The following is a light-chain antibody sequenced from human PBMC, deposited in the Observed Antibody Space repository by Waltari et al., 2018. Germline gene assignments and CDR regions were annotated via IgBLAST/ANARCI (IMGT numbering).Light chain of an antibody. V-gene: IGLV2-14*01. CDR3: SSYTSSSTKV. CDR1: SSSDAGYNY. J-gene: IGLJ2*01. Sequence: QSALTQPAAVPGSPGQSITISCTGTSSSDAGYNYVSWYHQHPGKAPNLMIYEVSKTPSGVSNRFSGSTSGNTASLTISGLQAEDDADYYCSSYTSSSTKVFGGGTKLTVL. CDR2: EVS.